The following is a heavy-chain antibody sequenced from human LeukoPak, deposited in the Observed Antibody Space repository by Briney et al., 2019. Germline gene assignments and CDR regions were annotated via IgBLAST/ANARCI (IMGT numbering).Heavy chain of an antibody. CDR1: GFTFSSYG. CDR3: AKGSWYYDSSGFGDY. V-gene: IGHV3-30*18. Sequence: PGGSLRLSCVASGFTFSSYGMHWVRQAPGKGLEWVAVISYDGSNKYYADSVKGRFTISRDNSKNTLYLQMNSLRAEDTAVYYCAKGSWYYDSSGFGDYWGQGTLVTVSS. J-gene: IGHJ4*02. D-gene: IGHD3-22*01. CDR2: ISYDGSNK.